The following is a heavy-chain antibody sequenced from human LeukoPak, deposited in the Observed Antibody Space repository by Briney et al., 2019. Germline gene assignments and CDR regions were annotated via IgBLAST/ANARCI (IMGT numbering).Heavy chain of an antibody. Sequence: PGGSLRLSCAASGSTFSSYAMHWVRQAPGKGLEWVAVISYDESKKYYADSVKGRFTISRDNSKNTLYLQMNSLRAEDTAVYYCARGHTVTTYLDYWGQGTLVTVSS. CDR3: ARGHTVTTYLDY. CDR2: ISYDESKK. D-gene: IGHD4-11*01. CDR1: GSTFSSYA. J-gene: IGHJ4*02. V-gene: IGHV3-30-3*01.